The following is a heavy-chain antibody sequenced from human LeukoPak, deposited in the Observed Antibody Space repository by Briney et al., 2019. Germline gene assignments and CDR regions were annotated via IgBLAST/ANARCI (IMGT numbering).Heavy chain of an antibody. Sequence: PSETLSLTCTVSGGSISAFYWSWIRQPPGKGLEWIAYIYYSGSTAYNPSLKSRVAISVGTSNNQVSLKLSSVTAADTAVYYCARHGYCSGGSCYWDYWGQGTLVTVSS. CDR2: IYYSGST. D-gene: IGHD2-15*01. CDR1: GGSISAFY. CDR3: ARHGYCSGGSCYWDY. J-gene: IGHJ4*02. V-gene: IGHV4-59*08.